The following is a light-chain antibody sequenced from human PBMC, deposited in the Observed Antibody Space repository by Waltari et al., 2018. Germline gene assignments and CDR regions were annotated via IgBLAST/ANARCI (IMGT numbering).Light chain of an antibody. CDR1: KTDIGTYTF. Sequence: QSALTQPASLSGSPGQSITIPCAGTKTDIGTYTFVSWFQQFPGQAPKLIVSEATKRPSGVSYRFSGSKSGNTASLTISGLQAEDEADYYCCSYAGGSRVIFGGGTKLTVL. V-gene: IGLV2-23*01. J-gene: IGLJ2*01. CDR2: EAT. CDR3: CSYAGGSRVI.